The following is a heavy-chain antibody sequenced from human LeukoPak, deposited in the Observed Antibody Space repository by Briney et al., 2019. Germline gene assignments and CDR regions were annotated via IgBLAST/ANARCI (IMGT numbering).Heavy chain of an antibody. CDR2: ISSSSSTI. Sequence: GGSLRLSCAASGLTFSDYTMNWVRQAPGKGLEWVSYISSSSSTISYADSVKGRFTISRDNAKNSLFLQMNSLRAADTAVYYCASVGHCTSSSCPYYFDYWGQGTLVTVSS. CDR3: ASVGHCTSSSCPYYFDY. D-gene: IGHD2-2*03. CDR1: GLTFSDYT. V-gene: IGHV3-48*01. J-gene: IGHJ4*02.